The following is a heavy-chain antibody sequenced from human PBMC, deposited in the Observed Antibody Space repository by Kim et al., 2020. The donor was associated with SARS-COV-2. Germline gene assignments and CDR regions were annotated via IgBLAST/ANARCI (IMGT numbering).Heavy chain of an antibody. V-gene: IGHV3-23*01. CDR3: AKVIADWDGYYYYGMDV. Sequence: GGSLRLSCAASGFTFSSYAMSWVRQAPGKGLEWVSAISDSGGSTYYADSVKGRFTISRDNSKNTLYLQMNSLRAEDTAVYYCAKVIADWDGYYYYGMDVWGQGTTVTVSS. CDR2: ISDSGGST. J-gene: IGHJ6*02. CDR1: GFTFSSYA. D-gene: IGHD1-1*01.